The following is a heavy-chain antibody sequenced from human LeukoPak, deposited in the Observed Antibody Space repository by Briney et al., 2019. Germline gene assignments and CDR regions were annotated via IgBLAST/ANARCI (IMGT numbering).Heavy chain of an antibody. CDR3: ARNPSLHIVVVTAIDY. V-gene: IGHV4-39*01. J-gene: IGHJ4*02. CDR1: GGSISSSSYY. Sequence: SETLSLTCTVSGGSISSSSYYWGWIRQPPGKGLEWIENIYYSGSTYYNPSLKSRVTISVDTSKNQFSLKLTSVTAADTAVYYCARNPSLHIVVVTAIDYWGQGTLVTVSS. D-gene: IGHD2-21*02. CDR2: IYYSGST.